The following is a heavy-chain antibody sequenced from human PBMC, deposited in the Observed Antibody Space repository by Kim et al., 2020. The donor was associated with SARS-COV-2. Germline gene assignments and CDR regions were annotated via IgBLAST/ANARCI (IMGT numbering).Heavy chain of an antibody. Sequence: SETLSLTCTVSGGSISTYYWNWIRQSPQTGLERIGFISYSGSTNYNPSLKSRVAISVDSSKNQFSLNLSSVTAADTAVYYCARGGVKQWLGLWGRGTLVTVSS. J-gene: IGHJ2*01. V-gene: IGHV4-59*13. CDR3: ARGGVKQWLGL. CDR2: ISYSGST. D-gene: IGHD6-19*01. CDR1: GGSISTYY.